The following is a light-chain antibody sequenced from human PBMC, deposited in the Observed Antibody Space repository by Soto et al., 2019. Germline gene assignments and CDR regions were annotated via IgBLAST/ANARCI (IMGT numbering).Light chain of an antibody. Sequence: QSVLTQPPSVSGAPGQRVTISCTGSSSNIGAGYDVHWYQQLPGTAPKLLIYGNSNRPSGVPDRFSGSKSGTSASLAITGLQAEDEAEYYCQSYYSSLSGCVFGGGTKLTVL. V-gene: IGLV1-40*01. CDR1: SSNIGAGYD. CDR2: GNS. J-gene: IGLJ3*02. CDR3: QSYYSSLSGCV.